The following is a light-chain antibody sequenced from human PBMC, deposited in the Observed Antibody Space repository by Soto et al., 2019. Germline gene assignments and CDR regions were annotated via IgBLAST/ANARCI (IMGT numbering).Light chain of an antibody. CDR2: LGS. V-gene: IGKV2-28*01. J-gene: IGKJ1*01. CDR3: MQALQTPRT. CDR1: QSLLHSNGYNY. Sequence: DAVMTQSPLSLPVTPGEPASISCRSSQSLLHSNGYNYLDWYLQKPGQSPQLLIYLGSNRASGVPDRFSGSGSGTDFTLKTSRVEAEDVGVYYCMQALQTPRTFGQGTKVEIK.